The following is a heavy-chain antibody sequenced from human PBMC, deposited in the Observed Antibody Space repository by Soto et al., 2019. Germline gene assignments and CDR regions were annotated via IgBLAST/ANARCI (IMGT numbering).Heavy chain of an antibody. CDR1: GGSISTSRSY. CDR3: ERQPTTGDTDFWFDP. V-gene: IGHV4-39*01. CDR2: IFYSGST. D-gene: IGHD2-21*01. Sequence: SETLSLTCSVSGGSISTSRSYWAWIRQPPGKGLEWLANIFYSGSTFYNPSLASRVSVSVDTSKNEFSLKLRSVTAADTAVYYCERQPTTGDTDFWFDPWGQGTLVTVSS. J-gene: IGHJ5*02.